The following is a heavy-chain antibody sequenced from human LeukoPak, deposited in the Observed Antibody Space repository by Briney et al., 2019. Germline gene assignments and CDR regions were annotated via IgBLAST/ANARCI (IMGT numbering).Heavy chain of an antibody. Sequence: SSETLSLTCAVHGGSLSGSFWSWIRQPPGKGLEYIGEIKDSGRTTYNPSLKSRVTISVDTSKNQFSLSMISVTAADTAFYYCARRESGSSSAAFGSWGQGTTVIVS. CDR2: IKDSGRT. D-gene: IGHD6-6*01. J-gene: IGHJ6*02. CDR3: ARRESGSSSAAFGS. CDR1: GGSLSGSF. V-gene: IGHV4-34*01.